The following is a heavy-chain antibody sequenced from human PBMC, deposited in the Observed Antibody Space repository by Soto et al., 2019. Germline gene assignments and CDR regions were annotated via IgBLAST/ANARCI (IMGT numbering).Heavy chain of an antibody. CDR1: NYPFTSYG. V-gene: IGHV1-18*01. J-gene: IGHJ6*02. D-gene: IGHD3-3*01. Sequence: SGEGSFKGSNYPFTSYGFAWVRQAPVHGLQWLGRISAYNNNADYAQEFQGRITMTTDTSTRTAVMELSSLTSDDTGVYYCARDSNPFGVVIRSPEKQKYGMDVWGQGTTVTVYS. CDR2: ISAYNNNA. CDR3: ARDSNPFGVVIRSPEKQKYGMDV.